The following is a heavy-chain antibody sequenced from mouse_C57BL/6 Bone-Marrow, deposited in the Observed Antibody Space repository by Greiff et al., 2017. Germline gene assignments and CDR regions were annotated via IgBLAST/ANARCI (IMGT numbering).Heavy chain of an antibody. D-gene: IGHD2-1*01. V-gene: IGHV1-15*01. CDR1: GYTFTDYE. J-gene: IGHJ4*01. CDR2: IDPETGGT. CDR3: HLLCPRNYAMDY. Sequence: QVQLQQSGAELVRPGASVTLSCKASGYTFTDYEMHWVKQTPVPGLEWIGAIDPETGGTAYNQKFKGKAILTADKSSSTAYMELRSLTSEDSAVYYCHLLCPRNYAMDYWGQGTSVTVSS.